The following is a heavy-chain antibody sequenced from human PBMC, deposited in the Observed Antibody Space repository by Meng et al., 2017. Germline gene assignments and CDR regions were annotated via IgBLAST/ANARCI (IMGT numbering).Heavy chain of an antibody. J-gene: IGHJ4*02. CDR1: GDSVSSNSAA. CDR3: ARAYCSGGSCEFDY. D-gene: IGHD2-15*01. CDR2: TYYRSKWYN. Sequence: QVQLQQSGPGLVKPSQTLSHTCAISGDSVSSNSAAWNWIRQSPSRGLEWLGRTYYRSKWYNEYTVSVKSRITINPDTSKNQFSLQLNSVTPEDTAVYYCARAYCSGGSCEFDYWGQGTLVTVSS. V-gene: IGHV6-1*01.